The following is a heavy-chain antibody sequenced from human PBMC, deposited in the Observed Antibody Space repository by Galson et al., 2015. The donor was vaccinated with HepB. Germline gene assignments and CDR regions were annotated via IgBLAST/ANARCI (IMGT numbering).Heavy chain of an antibody. J-gene: IGHJ4*02. Sequence: SLRLSCAASGFTFTRYAMNWVRQAPGKGLEWVSSVSGDGDITYYADSVRGRFTNFRDNSQNTLHLQMNRLRAVDTAVYYCAKVAILGATPHYFDFLGQGTQVTVSS. D-gene: IGHD3-16*01. CDR2: VSGDGDIT. CDR3: AKVAILGATPHYFDF. CDR1: GFTFTRYA. V-gene: IGHV3-23*01.